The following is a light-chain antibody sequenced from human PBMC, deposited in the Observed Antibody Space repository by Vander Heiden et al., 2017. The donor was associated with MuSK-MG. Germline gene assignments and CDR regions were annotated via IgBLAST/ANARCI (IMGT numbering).Light chain of an antibody. J-gene: IGKJ4*01. CDR1: KGSKSW. CDR3: LQANSFPQA. Sequence: DIQTTQSPSSVSASVGDRVTITCRASKGSKSWLAWYQQKPGKAPKLLIYAASTLQSGVPSRFSGSGSGTDLILTISSLQPEDFATYYCLQANSFPQAFGGGTKVEMK. V-gene: IGKV1-12*01. CDR2: AAS.